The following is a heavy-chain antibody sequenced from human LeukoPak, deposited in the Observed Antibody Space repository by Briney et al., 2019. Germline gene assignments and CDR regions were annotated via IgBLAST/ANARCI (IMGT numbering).Heavy chain of an antibody. Sequence: PGGSLRLSCAGSGFIFNSHWMTWVRQAPGMGLEWVGNIRQDGDEEFYADSVRGRFTISRDNAKNSLYLHLNSLRAEDTAIYYCARVRTEWYIDLWGRGTLVTVSP. CDR3: ARVRTEWYIDL. J-gene: IGHJ2*01. CDR1: GFIFNSHW. CDR2: IRQDGDEE. D-gene: IGHD2-8*02. V-gene: IGHV3-7*01.